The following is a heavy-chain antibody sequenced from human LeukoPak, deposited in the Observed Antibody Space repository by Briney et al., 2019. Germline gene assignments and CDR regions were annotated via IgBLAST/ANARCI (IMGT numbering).Heavy chain of an antibody. D-gene: IGHD1-7*01. CDR2: IYVGDSET. CDR1: GHSFTSYW. V-gene: IGHV5-51*01. Sequence: GESLKISCKGSGHSFTSYWIGWVRQMPGNGLEWMGIIYVGDSETKYSPSFQGQVTISADKSISTAYLQWSSLKASDTAMYYCARHEGTTDYYYYGMDVWGQGTTVTVSS. J-gene: IGHJ6*02. CDR3: ARHEGTTDYYYYGMDV.